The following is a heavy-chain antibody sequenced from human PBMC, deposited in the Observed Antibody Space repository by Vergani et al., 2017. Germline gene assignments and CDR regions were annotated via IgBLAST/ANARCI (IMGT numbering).Heavy chain of an antibody. CDR3: ARRVTMVRGVISKYDAFDI. CDR2: IYPGDSDT. V-gene: IGHV5-51*01. Sequence: EVQLVQSGAEVKKPGESLKISCKGSGYSSTSYWIGWVRQMPAKGLEWMGIIYPGDSDTRYSPSFQGQVTISADKSISPAYLQWSSLNASDTAMYYCARRVTMVRGVISKYDAFDIWGQGTMVTVSS. J-gene: IGHJ3*02. D-gene: IGHD3-10*01. CDR1: GYSSTSYW.